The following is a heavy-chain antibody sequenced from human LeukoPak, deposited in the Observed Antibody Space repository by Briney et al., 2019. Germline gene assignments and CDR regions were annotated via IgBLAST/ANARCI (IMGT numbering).Heavy chain of an antibody. Sequence: SETLSLTCTVSGGSITSSSYYWGWIRQPPGKGLERIGSIFYSGSTYYNPSLKSRVTISVDTSKTQFSLKLSSVTAADTAVYYCAREMTTVAAGWFDPWGQGTLVTVSS. CDR1: GGSITSSSYY. D-gene: IGHD4-23*01. CDR3: AREMTTVAAGWFDP. CDR2: IFYSGST. V-gene: IGHV4-39*02. J-gene: IGHJ5*02.